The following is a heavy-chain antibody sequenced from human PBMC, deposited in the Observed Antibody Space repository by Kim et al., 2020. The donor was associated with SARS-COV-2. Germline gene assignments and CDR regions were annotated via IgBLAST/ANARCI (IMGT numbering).Heavy chain of an antibody. V-gene: IGHV3-33*01. CDR1: GFTFSSYG. Sequence: GGSLRLSCAASGFTFSSYGMHWVRQAPGKGLEWVAVIWYDGSNKYYADSVKGRFTISRDNSKNTLYLQMNSLRAEDTAVYYCARALSYYDILTGTHYYYYYGMEVCGHGTTVTVSS. CDR3: ARALSYYDILTGTHYYYYYGMEV. CDR2: IWYDGSNK. J-gene: IGHJ6*02. D-gene: IGHD3-9*01.